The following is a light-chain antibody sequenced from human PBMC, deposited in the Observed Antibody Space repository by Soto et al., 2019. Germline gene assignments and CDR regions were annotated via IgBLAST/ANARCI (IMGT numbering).Light chain of an antibody. V-gene: IGKV1D-13*01. J-gene: IGKJ5*01. CDR3: KQFNNYPLT. CDR2: DAY. CDR1: QGISSA. Sequence: AIQLTQSPSSLSASVGDRVTITCRASQGISSAVAWYQQKPGKPHKLLMYDAYSLESGVQPRFSGSGSGTDFTLSIRSLQPEDFATYYCKQFNNYPLTFGQGTRLENK.